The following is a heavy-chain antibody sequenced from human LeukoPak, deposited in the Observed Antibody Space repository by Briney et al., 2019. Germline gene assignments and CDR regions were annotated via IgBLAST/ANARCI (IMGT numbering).Heavy chain of an antibody. CDR2: IRYDGSNK. CDR1: GFTFSSYG. D-gene: IGHD2-21*02. V-gene: IGHV3-30*02. J-gene: IGHJ4*02. CDR3: AREPPAYCGGDCYRDY. Sequence: GGSLRLSCAASGFTFSSYGMHWVRQAPGKGLEWVAFIRYDGSNKYYADSVKGRFTISRDNSKNTLYLQMNSLRAEDTAVYYCAREPPAYCGGDCYRDYWGQGTLVTVSS.